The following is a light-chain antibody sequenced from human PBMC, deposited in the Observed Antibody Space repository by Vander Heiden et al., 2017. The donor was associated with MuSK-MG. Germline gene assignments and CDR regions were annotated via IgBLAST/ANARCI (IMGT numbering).Light chain of an antibody. CDR1: QSVSSNY. Sequence: IVLTPSPGTVSLSPGGRATLSCRDSQSVSSNYLAWYQQKPGQAPRLLIYGASSRATGIPDRFSGSGSGTDFTLTISRLEPEDIAMYYCQQYGNSPWTFGQGTKVEIK. CDR3: QQYGNSPWT. CDR2: GAS. J-gene: IGKJ1*01. V-gene: IGKV3-20*01.